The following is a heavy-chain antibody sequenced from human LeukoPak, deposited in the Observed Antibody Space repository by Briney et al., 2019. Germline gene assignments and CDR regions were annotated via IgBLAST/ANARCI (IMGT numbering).Heavy chain of an antibody. D-gene: IGHD2-2*01. CDR3: AKDISRTRAFDI. V-gene: IGHV3-9*01. CDR1: GFTFDDYA. CDR2: ISWNSGSK. J-gene: IGHJ3*02. Sequence: PGRSLRLSCAASGFTFDDYAMHWVRQAPGKDLEWVSGISWNSGSKGYADSVKGRFTISRDNAKNSLYLQMNSLRAEDTALYYCAKDISRTRAFDIWGQGTMVTVSS.